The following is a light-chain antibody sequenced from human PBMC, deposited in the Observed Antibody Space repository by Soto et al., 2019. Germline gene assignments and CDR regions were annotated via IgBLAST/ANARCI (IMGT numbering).Light chain of an antibody. J-gene: IGKJ2*01. V-gene: IGKV4-1*01. CDR1: QSVLLTSNNKNY. CDR2: WAS. Sequence: DIVMTQSPDSLAVSLGERATINCKSSQSVLLTSNNKNYLAWYQQKPGQPPKLLIYWASTRESGVPDRFSASGSGTDFTLTITSLQAQDVAVYYCQQYDKWPPSNTFGQGTKLEIK. CDR3: QQYDKWPPSNT.